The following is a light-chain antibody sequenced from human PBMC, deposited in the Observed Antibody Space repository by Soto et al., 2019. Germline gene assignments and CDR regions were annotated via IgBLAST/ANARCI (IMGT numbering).Light chain of an antibody. CDR3: QQSYSTPIT. CDR2: GVS. V-gene: IGKV1-39*01. J-gene: IGKJ5*01. Sequence: DIHLTKTPSFVSASVGDRVTVTCRASQGSPTYLAWYQQKPGKDPKLLIYGVSTLQNGVPSRFSGSGSGTDFTLTISSLQPEDFATYYCQQSYSTPITFGQGTRLEIK. CDR1: QGSPTY.